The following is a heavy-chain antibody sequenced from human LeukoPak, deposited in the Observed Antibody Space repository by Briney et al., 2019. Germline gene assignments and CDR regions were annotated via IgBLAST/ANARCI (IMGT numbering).Heavy chain of an antibody. CDR2: IWYDGSDK. V-gene: IGHV3-33*06. CDR3: AKDQRWESPHYLDS. CDR1: XSYG. Sequence: XSYGMHWVRQXPGXGLEWVAVIWYDGSDKYYADSVRGRFTISRDNSKNTLYVQMNSLRDEDTAVYYCAKDQRWESPHYLDSWGQGTLVTVSS. J-gene: IGHJ4*02. D-gene: IGHD1-26*01.